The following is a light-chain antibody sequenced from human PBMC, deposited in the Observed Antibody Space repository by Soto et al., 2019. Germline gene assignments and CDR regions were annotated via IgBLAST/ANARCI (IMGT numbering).Light chain of an antibody. V-gene: IGKV3-20*01. CDR1: QSVSSSY. CDR2: GAS. Sequence: EIVLTQSPGTLSLSPGERATLSCRASQSVSSSYLAWYQQKPGQAPRLLIYGASSRATGIPDRFSGSGSGADFILTISRLEPEDFAVYYCQEYDGAPITFGLGTRLEI. J-gene: IGKJ5*01. CDR3: QEYDGAPIT.